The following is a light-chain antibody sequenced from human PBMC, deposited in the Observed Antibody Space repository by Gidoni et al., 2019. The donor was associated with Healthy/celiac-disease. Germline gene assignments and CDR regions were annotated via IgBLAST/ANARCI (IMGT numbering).Light chain of an antibody. CDR1: SSDVGGYNY. V-gene: IGLV2-11*01. CDR3: CSYAGSYTYV. CDR2: DVS. Sequence: QSALTQPRSVSGATGQAVTISCTGTSSDVGGYNYVSWYQQHPGKAPKLMIYDVSKRPSGVPDRFSGSKSGNTASLTVSWLQAEDEADYSCCSYAGSYTYVFGTGTKVTVL. J-gene: IGLJ1*01.